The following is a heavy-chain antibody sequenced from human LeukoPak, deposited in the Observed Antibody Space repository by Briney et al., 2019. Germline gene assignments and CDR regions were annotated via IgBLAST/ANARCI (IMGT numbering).Heavy chain of an antibody. CDR1: GYTFTSYG. V-gene: IGHV1-18*01. CDR2: ISAYNGNT. CDR3: ARSGGSRISRVEWGPEGPVSDYYYYYMDV. Sequence: ASVKVSCKASGYTFTSYGMRWVRQAPGQGLEWMGWISAYNGNTNYAQKLQGRVTMTTDTSTSTAYMELRSLRSDDTAVYYCARSGGSRISRVEWGPEGPVSDYYYYYMDVWGKGTTVTVSS. J-gene: IGHJ6*03. D-gene: IGHD1-26*01.